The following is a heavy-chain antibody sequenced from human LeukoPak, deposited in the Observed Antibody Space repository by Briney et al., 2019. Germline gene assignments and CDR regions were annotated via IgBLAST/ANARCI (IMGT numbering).Heavy chain of an antibody. J-gene: IGHJ5*02. V-gene: IGHV1-46*01. CDR3: AREGNYYDSSGYYRPWFDP. D-gene: IGHD3-22*01. CDR1: GYTFSNYY. Sequence: GASVKVSCKASGYTFSNYYMHWVRQAPGQALEWMGIINPTGGETSYAQKFQGRVTMTRDTSTSTVYMELSSLRSEDTAVYYCAREGNYYDSSGYYRPWFDPWGQGTLVTVSS. CDR2: INPTGGET.